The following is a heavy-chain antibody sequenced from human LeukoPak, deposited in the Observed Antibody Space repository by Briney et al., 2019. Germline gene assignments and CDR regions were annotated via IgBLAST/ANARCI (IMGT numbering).Heavy chain of an antibody. CDR1: GFSFSSYW. Sequence: GGSLRLSCAASGFSFSSYWMTWVRQAPGKGLEWVANINRDGSGTEHVDSVKGRFTVSRDNAHNSLYLQMDSLRAEDTAVYYCTRDPYDSIDYGAFDIWGQGTMVTVSS. CDR3: TRDPYDSIDYGAFDI. D-gene: IGHD3-22*01. V-gene: IGHV3-7*01. J-gene: IGHJ3*02. CDR2: INRDGSGT.